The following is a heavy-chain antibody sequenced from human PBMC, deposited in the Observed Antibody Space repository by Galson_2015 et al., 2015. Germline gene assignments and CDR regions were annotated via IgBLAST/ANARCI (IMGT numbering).Heavy chain of an antibody. CDR1: GFTFSNYA. V-gene: IGHV3-23*01. D-gene: IGHD2-15*01. CDR3: AKESRYIVVVITSTKYFDY. Sequence: SLRLSCAASGFTFSNYAMSWVRQAPGKGLEWVSHIGGSGDSTHYADSVKGRFTISRDNSKNTLYLQMNSLRAGDTAVYYCAKESRYIVVVITSTKYFDYWGQGTLVTVSS. J-gene: IGHJ4*02. CDR2: IGGSGDST.